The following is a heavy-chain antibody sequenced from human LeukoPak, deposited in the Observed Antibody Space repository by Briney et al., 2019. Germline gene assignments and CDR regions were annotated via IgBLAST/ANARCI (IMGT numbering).Heavy chain of an antibody. CDR2: IYYSGHT. CDR3: ARHRRDHDLWSGSNPTHYYYYMDV. V-gene: IGHV4-39*01. Sequence: KPSETLSLTCTVSGGSISSSSYYWGWIRQPPGNGLEWIGTIYYSGHTYYNPSLKSRVTISVDTSKNQFSLKLSSVTAADTAVYYCARHRRDHDLWSGSNPTHYYYYMDVWGKGTTVTVSS. CDR1: GGSISSSSYY. J-gene: IGHJ6*03. D-gene: IGHD3-3*01.